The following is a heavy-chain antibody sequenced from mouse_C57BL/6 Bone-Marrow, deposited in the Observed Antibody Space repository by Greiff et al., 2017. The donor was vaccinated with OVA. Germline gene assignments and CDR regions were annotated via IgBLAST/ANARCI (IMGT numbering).Heavy chain of an antibody. CDR3: TKHPGAMDY. Sequence: QVQLKQPGAELVRPGTSVKLSCKASGYTFTSYWMHWVKQRPGQGLEWIGVIDPSDSYTNYNQKFKGKATLTVDTPSSTAYMPLSSLTSEDSAVYYCTKHPGAMDYWGQGTSVTVSS. J-gene: IGHJ4*01. V-gene: IGHV1-59*01. CDR1: GYTFTSYW. CDR2: IDPSDSYT.